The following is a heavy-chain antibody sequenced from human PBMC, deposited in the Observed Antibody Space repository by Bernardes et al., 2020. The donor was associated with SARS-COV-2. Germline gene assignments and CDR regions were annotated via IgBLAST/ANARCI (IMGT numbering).Heavy chain of an antibody. CDR1: GFSLPIHG. J-gene: IGHJ4*02. Sequence: GGFLRLPCATSGFSLPIHGVHWVRQAPGKGLEWVAAVKYDGTTKFYPDPVKGRFTIPRDLSSKTVVLHMDRLAANDTAVYYCARGGVATTWGGFDNWGPGTWVTVSS. CDR2: VKYDGTTK. D-gene: IGHD5-12*01. CDR3: ARGGVATTWGGFDN. V-gene: IGHV3-33*01.